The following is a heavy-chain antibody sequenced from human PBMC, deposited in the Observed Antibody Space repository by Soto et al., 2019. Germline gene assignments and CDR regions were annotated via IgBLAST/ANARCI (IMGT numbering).Heavy chain of an antibody. D-gene: IGHD3-16*02. CDR2: ISGSGVRT. Sequence: HPGGSLRLSCAASGFTFSSYAMSWVRQAPGKGLEWVSIISGSGVRTYYADSVKGRFTISRDNSKNTVYLQVNSLRAEDTAVYYCAKDAIVNYDDVWGSYRYTSFDYWGQETLVTAPQ. CDR1: GFTFSSYA. CDR3: AKDAIVNYDDVWGSYRYTSFDY. J-gene: IGHJ4*02. V-gene: IGHV3-23*01.